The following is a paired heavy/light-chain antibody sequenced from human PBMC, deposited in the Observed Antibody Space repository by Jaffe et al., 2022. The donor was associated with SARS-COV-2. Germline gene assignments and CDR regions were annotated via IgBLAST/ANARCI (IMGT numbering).Light chain of an antibody. Sequence: DIVMTQSPDSLAVSLGERATINCKSSQSVLYSSNNKNYLAWYQQKPGQPPKLLIYWASTRESGVPDRFSGSGSGTDFTLTISSLQAEDVAVYYCQQYYSAPHTFGQGTNLEIK. CDR3: QQYYSAPHT. V-gene: IGKV4-1*01. CDR1: QSVLYSSNNKNY. J-gene: IGKJ2*01. CDR2: WAS.
Heavy chain of an antibody. J-gene: IGHJ5*02. V-gene: IGHV4-39*01. D-gene: IGHD5-18*01. CDR3: ARHHQGGNNYMGWFDP. CDR1: GGSISSRSFY. CDR2: IDYSGST. Sequence: QLQLQESGPRLVKPSETLSLTCTVSGGSISSRSFYWGWIRQPPGKGLEWIGSIDYSGSTYYNPSLKSRVTISVDTSKIQFSLKLSSVTAADTAVYYCARHHQGGNNYMGWFDPWGQGTLVTVSS.